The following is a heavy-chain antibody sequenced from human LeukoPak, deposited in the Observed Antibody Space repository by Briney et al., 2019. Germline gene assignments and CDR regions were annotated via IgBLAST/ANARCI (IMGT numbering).Heavy chain of an antibody. CDR3: ASVLLWFGELSEYYFDY. CDR1: GASISGYY. V-gene: IGHV4-38-2*02. J-gene: IGHJ4*02. Sequence: SETLSLTCTVSGASISGYYWGWIRQPPGKGLEWIGSIYYSGSTYYNPSLKSRVTISVDTSKNQFSLKLSSVTAADTAVYYCASVLLWFGELSEYYFDYWGQGTLVTVSS. CDR2: IYYSGST. D-gene: IGHD3-10*01.